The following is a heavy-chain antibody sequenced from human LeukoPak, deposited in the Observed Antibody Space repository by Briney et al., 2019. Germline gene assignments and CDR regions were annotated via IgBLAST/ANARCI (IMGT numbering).Heavy chain of an antibody. J-gene: IGHJ4*02. CDR2: IWYDVSDK. V-gene: IGHV3-33*01. CDR1: GFTFSSHG. D-gene: IGHD3-16*01. Sequence: PGRSPRLSCAASGFTFSSHGMHWVRQAPGKGLEWVAVIWYDVSDKYSADSVKGRFTLSRDTSKNTLYLQMTSLRADHTGVSYISRDRVLHYFDWWGQGALVTVS. CDR3: SRDRVLHYFDW.